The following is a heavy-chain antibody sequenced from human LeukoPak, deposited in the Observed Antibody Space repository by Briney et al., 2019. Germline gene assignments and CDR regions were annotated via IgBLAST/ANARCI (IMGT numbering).Heavy chain of an antibody. CDR3: ARVVSMAVALQDYFDY. Sequence: PSETLSLTCTVSGGSISSSSYYWGWIRQPPGKGLEWIGSIYYSGSTYYNPSLKSRVTISVDTSKNQFPLKLSSVTAADTAVYYCARVVSMAVALQDYFDYWGQGTLVTVSS. CDR1: GGSISSSSYY. V-gene: IGHV4-39*06. D-gene: IGHD6-19*01. J-gene: IGHJ4*02. CDR2: IYYSGST.